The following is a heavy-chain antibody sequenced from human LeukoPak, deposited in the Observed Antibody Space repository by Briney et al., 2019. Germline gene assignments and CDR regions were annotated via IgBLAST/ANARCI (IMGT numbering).Heavy chain of an antibody. CDR1: GGSISSGDYY. CDR3: ARAGADFWSGYPTRFDY. Sequence: PSETLSLTCTVSGGSISSGDYYWSWIRQHPGKGLEWIGYIYYSGSTNYNPSLKSRVTISVDTSKNQFSLKLSSVTAADTAVYYCARAGADFWSGYPTRFDYWGQGTLVTVSS. J-gene: IGHJ4*02. D-gene: IGHD3-3*01. V-gene: IGHV4-61*08. CDR2: IYYSGST.